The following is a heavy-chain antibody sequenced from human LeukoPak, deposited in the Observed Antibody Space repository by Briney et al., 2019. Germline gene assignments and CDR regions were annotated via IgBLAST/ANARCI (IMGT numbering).Heavy chain of an antibody. D-gene: IGHD5-18*01. V-gene: IGHV3-53*01. Sequence: PGGSLRLSCAASGFTLSSNYMSWVLHAPGKGLEWVSVIYSGGSTYYADSVKGRFTISRDNSKNTLYLQMNSLRAEDTAVYYCASGYSYPYYYMDVWGKGTTVTVSS. J-gene: IGHJ6*03. CDR2: IYSGGST. CDR1: GFTLSSNY. CDR3: ASGYSYPYYYMDV.